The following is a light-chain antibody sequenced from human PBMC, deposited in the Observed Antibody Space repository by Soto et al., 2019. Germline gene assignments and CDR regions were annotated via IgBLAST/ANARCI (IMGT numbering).Light chain of an antibody. Sequence: EIVLTQSPATLSLSPGERATLSCRASQSVSRYLAWYQQKPGQAPRLLIYDASNRATGIPARFSGSGSGTDFTLPISSLEPEDFAVYYCQQRSTWPPTFGQGTRLEI. V-gene: IGKV3-11*01. CDR3: QQRSTWPPT. CDR2: DAS. CDR1: QSVSRY. J-gene: IGKJ5*01.